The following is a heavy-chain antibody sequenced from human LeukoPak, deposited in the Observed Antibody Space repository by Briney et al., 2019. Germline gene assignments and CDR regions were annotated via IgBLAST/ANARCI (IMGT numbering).Heavy chain of an antibody. CDR2: IIPAFGTP. V-gene: IGHV1-69*05. CDR3: STRGGSTSSLDS. Sequence: ASVKVSCKASRGTFSNLAFSWVRHAPGQGLEWVGGIIPAFGTPSYPQRFHGRVTISTDESTSSVYMELSGLRSEDTAVYYCSTRGGSTSSLDSWGQGTLV. D-gene: IGHD6-6*01. J-gene: IGHJ4*02. CDR1: RGTFSNLA.